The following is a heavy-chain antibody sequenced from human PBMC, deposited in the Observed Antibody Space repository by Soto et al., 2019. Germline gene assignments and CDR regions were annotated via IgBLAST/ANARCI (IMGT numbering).Heavy chain of an antibody. J-gene: IGHJ4*02. CDR1: GFTFSSYA. CDR3: VKASLDPAMALDY. Sequence: TGGSLRLSCSASGFTFSSYAMHWVRQAPGKGLEYVSAISSNGGSTYYADSVKGRFTISRDNSKNTLYLQMSSLRAEDTAVYYCVKASLDPAMALDYWGQGTLVTVSS. D-gene: IGHD5-18*01. V-gene: IGHV3-64D*06. CDR2: ISSNGGST.